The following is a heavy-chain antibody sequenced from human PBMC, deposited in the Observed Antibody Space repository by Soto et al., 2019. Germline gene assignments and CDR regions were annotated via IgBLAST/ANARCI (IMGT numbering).Heavy chain of an antibody. J-gene: IGHJ4*02. V-gene: IGHV4-34*01. CDR2: INHSGST. Sequence: QVQLQQWGAGLLKPSETLSLTCAVYGGSFSGYYWSWIRQPPGKGLEWIGEINHSGSTNYNPSLKSRVTISVDTSKNQFSLKLSSVTAADTAVYYCARGPQRGSGWSRSDYWGQGTLVTVSS. CDR3: ARGPQRGSGWSRSDY. CDR1: GGSFSGYY. D-gene: IGHD6-19*01.